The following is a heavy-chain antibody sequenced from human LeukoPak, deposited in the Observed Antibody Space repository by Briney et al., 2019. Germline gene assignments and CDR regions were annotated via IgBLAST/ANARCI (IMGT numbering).Heavy chain of an antibody. CDR1: GFTFSSYA. Sequence: GGSLRLSCAASGFTFSSYAVSWVRQAPGKGLERVSGITASGDNTYYADSVKGRFNISGDNSKSTLYLQMNSLRAEDTAVYYCATGYQYYDYYYMDVWGKGTTVTISS. J-gene: IGHJ6*03. D-gene: IGHD6-25*01. V-gene: IGHV3-23*01. CDR2: ITASGDNT. CDR3: ATGYQYYDYYYMDV.